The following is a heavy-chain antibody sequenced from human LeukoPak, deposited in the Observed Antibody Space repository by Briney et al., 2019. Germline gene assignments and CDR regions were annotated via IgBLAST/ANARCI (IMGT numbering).Heavy chain of an antibody. CDR2: INPNSGGT. J-gene: IGHJ4*02. CDR1: GYTFTGYY. V-gene: IGHV1-2*02. D-gene: IGHD3-22*01. Sequence: ASVKVSCKASGYTFTGYYMHWVRQAPGQGLEWMGWINPNSGGTNYAQKFQGRVTMTRDTSISTAYMELSRLRSDDTAVYYCARDHYYDSSGYYKDYFDYWGQGTLVTVSS. CDR3: ARDHYYDSSGYYKDYFDY.